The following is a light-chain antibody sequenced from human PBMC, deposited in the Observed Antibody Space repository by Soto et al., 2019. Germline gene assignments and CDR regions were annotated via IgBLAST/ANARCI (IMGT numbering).Light chain of an antibody. CDR2: GAS. CDR3: QHYRPPSLT. J-gene: IGKJ4*01. V-gene: IGKV3D-15*01. CDR1: QSVSNN. Sequence: EIVMTQSPATLSVSPGERATLSCRASQSVSNNLAWYQQKPGQTPRLFIYGASTRATGIPARFSGSGSGTEFTLTISSLQSEDFAVYYCQHYRPPSLTFGGGSKVEIK.